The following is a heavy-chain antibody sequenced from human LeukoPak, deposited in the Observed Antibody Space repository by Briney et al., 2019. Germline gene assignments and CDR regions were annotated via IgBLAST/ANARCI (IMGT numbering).Heavy chain of an antibody. CDR1: GGSISSYF. CDR3: ARDGSKFHTSCCSWFDP. Sequence: PSETLSLTCTVSGGSISSYFWSWIRQPAGKGLEWIGRIYTSGSTNYNPSLKSRVTISVDTSKNQFSLKLSSVTAADTAVYYCARDGSKFHTSCCSWFDPWGQGTLVTVSS. CDR2: IYTSGST. J-gene: IGHJ5*02. V-gene: IGHV4-4*07. D-gene: IGHD2-2*01.